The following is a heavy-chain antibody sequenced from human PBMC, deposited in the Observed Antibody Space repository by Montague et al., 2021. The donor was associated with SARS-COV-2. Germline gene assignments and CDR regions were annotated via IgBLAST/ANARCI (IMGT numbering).Heavy chain of an antibody. Sequence: SETLSLTCAVYGGSFTGYYWCWIRQPPGKGLEWIGEINHSGSTNYNQSLKSRVTISVDTSKNQFSLELSSVTAADTAVYYCARALPVTTFFYSYYGMDVWGQGTTVTVSS. CDR2: INHSGST. J-gene: IGHJ6*02. CDR1: GGSFTGYY. CDR3: ARALPVTTFFYSYYGMDV. D-gene: IGHD4-17*01. V-gene: IGHV4-34*01.